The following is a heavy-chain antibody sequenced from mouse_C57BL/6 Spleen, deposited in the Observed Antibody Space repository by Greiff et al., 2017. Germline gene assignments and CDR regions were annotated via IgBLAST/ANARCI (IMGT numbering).Heavy chain of an antibody. D-gene: IGHD1-1*01. V-gene: IGHV1-72*01. J-gene: IGHJ1*03. CDR1: GYTFTSYW. CDR2: IVPNSGGT. Sequence: QVQLQQSGAELVKPGASVKLSCKASGYTFTSYWMHWVKQRPGRGLEWIGRIVPNSGGTKYNEKFKSKATLTVGKPSSTAYMQLSSLTSENSAVYCCARWYYGSSHGYFDVWGTGTTVTVSS. CDR3: ARWYYGSSHGYFDV.